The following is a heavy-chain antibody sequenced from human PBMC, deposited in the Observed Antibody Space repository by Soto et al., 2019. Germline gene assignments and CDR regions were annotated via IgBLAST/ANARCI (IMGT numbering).Heavy chain of an antibody. Sequence: GASVKVSCKASGYTFTSYAMHWVRQAPGQRLEWMGWINAGNGNTKYSQKFQGRVTITRDTSASTAYMELSSLRSEDTAVYYCARDGCSSTSCLSFDYWGQGTLVTVSS. CDR1: GYTFTSYA. CDR3: ARDGCSSTSCLSFDY. V-gene: IGHV1-3*01. D-gene: IGHD2-2*01. CDR2: INAGNGNT. J-gene: IGHJ4*02.